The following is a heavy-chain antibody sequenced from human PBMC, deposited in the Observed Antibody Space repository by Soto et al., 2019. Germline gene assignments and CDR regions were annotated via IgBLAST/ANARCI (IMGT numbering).Heavy chain of an antibody. V-gene: IGHV4-39*01. CDR1: GGSIRRSSYY. CDR2: IYYSGST. Sequence: QLQLQESGPGLVKPSETLSLTCTVSGGSIRRSSYYWGWIRQPPGKGLEWIGSIYYSGSTYYNPSLKIRVTISVHTSKNQCSLKVRSVTAADTAVYYCARILVITVSSTTLGWFDPWGQGTLVTVSS. D-gene: IGHD3-22*01. J-gene: IGHJ5*02. CDR3: ARILVITVSSTTLGWFDP.